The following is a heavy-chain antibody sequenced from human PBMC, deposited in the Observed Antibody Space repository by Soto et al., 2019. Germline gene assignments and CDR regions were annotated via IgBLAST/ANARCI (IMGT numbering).Heavy chain of an antibody. CDR1: QFTFTTYA. D-gene: IGHD3-10*01. J-gene: IGHJ6*02. CDR2: ISYDGSDK. CDR3: ARDRDMDV. Sequence: GGSLRLSCAASQFTFTTYAMHWVRQAPGNGLEWVAVISYDGSDKYYADSVKGRFAISRDNSKNTLYLQMNSLRAEDTAVYYCARDRDMDVWGQGTTVTVPS. V-gene: IGHV3-30*09.